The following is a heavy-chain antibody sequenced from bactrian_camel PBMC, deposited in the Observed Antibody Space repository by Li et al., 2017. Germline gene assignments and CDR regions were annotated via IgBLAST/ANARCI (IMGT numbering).Heavy chain of an antibody. Sequence: QLVESGGGLVQPGGSLRLSCAASGFTFSPYWMDWVRQAPGKGLEWVSLISGDSGRTYYADSVKGRFTISRDNAKNTVYLQMNSLKPEDTGMYYCAAGSICRSDYDPAAYPYWGQGTQVTVS. CDR3: AAGSICRSDYDPAAYPY. CDR2: ISGDSGRT. J-gene: IGHJ4*01. CDR1: GFTFSPYW. V-gene: IGHV3S25*01. D-gene: IGHD4*01.